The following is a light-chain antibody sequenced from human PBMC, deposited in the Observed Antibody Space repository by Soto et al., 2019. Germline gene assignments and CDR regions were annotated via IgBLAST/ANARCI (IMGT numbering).Light chain of an antibody. Sequence: QSVLTQPPSVSAAPGQAVTISCSGSSSNIGNNYVSWYRHLPGTAPKLLIYDNNKRPSGIPDRFSGSKSGTSATLGITGLQTGDEADYYCGTWDFNTWVFGGGTKLTVL. V-gene: IGLV1-51*01. J-gene: IGLJ3*02. CDR1: SSNIGNNY. CDR2: DNN. CDR3: GTWDFNTWV.